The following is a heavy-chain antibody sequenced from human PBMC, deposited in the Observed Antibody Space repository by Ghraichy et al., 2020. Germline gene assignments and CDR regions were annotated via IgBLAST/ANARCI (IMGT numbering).Heavy chain of an antibody. CDR3: VDLAVAGT. V-gene: IGHV3-64D*06. CDR2: ISGKGDRT. CDR1: GFTFSTYA. J-gene: IGHJ4*02. D-gene: IGHD6-19*01. Sequence: ETLSLTCSASGFTFSTYAMHWVRQAPGKGLEYVSAISGKGDRTYYAESVKGRFTISRDNSKNTLYLQMNSPRAEDTAVYYCVDLAVAGTWGQGTLVTVSS.